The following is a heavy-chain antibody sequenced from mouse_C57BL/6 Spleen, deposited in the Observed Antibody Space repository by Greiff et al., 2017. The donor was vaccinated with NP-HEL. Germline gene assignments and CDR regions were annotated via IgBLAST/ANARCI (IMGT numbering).Heavy chain of an antibody. V-gene: IGHV5-4*01. CDR2: ISDGGSYT. J-gene: IGHJ4*01. Sequence: EVKLVESGGGLVKPGGSLKLSCAASGFTFSSYAMSWVRQTPEKRLEWVATISDGGSYTYYPDNVKGRFTISRDNAKNNLYLQMSNLKSEDTAMYYCARERYYGSTPYAMDYWGQGTSVTVSS. CDR1: GFTFSSYA. CDR3: ARERYYGSTPYAMDY. D-gene: IGHD1-1*01.